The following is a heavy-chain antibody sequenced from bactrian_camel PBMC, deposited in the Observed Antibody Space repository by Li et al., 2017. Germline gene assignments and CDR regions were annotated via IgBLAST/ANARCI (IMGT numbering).Heavy chain of an antibody. D-gene: IGHD5*01. CDR2: IHPGGGRS. CDR1: AYTYHANC. Sequence: DVQLVESGGGSVQAGGSLRLSCNTSAYTYHANCMGWWRQYPGKGPEGVAYIHPGGGRSDYRDSVKGRFTISQDSAKKTVYLQLDNLRPEDTAMYYCAASRVPIGGSWSALYDYDYWGQGTQVTVS. CDR3: AASRVPIGGSWSALYDYDY. V-gene: IGHV3S36*01. J-gene: IGHJ4*01.